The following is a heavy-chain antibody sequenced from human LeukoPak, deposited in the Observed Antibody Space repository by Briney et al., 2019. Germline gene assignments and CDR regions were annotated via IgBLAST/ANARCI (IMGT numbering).Heavy chain of an antibody. V-gene: IGHV4-39*01. CDR3: ASVQTGTTPHFDY. CDR2: IYYSGST. J-gene: IGHJ4*02. D-gene: IGHD1-7*01. Sequence: SETLSLTCTVSGGSISSSSYYWGWIRQPPGKGLEWIGSIYYSGSTYYNPSLKSRVTISVDTSKNQFSLKLSSVTAADTAVYYCASVQTGTTPHFDYWGQGTLVTVSS. CDR1: GGSISSSSYY.